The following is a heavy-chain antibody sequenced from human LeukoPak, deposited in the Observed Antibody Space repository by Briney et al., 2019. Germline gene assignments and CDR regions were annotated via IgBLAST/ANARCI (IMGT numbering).Heavy chain of an antibody. Sequence: PSETLSLTCTVSGGSISSSSYYWGWIRQPPGKGLEWIGSIHYSGSTYYNPSLKSRVTISVDTSKNQFSLKLSSVTAADTAVYYCARGVTMIVVVIHDWYFDLWGRGTLVTVSS. CDR2: IHYSGST. J-gene: IGHJ2*01. D-gene: IGHD3-22*01. V-gene: IGHV4-39*01. CDR3: ARGVTMIVVVIHDWYFDL. CDR1: GGSISSSSYY.